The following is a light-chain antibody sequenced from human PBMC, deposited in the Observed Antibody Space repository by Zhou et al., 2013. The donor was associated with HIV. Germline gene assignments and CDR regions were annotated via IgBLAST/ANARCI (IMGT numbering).Light chain of an antibody. V-gene: IGKV3-11*01. CDR3: QQRTNWLT. CDR2: DAS. Sequence: EIVLTQSPGTLSSSPGERATLSCRASQSVNSYLAWYQQKPGQIPRLLIYDASNRATGISARFSGSGSGTDFTLTISSLEPEDSAVYYCQQRTNWLTFGGGTKVEI. J-gene: IGKJ4*01. CDR1: QSVNSY.